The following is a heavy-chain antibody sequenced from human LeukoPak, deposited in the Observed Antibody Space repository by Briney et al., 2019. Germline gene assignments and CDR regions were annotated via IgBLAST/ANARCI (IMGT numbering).Heavy chain of an antibody. Sequence: SETLSLTCTVSGGSISSYYWSWIRQPPGKGLEWIGYVHNSGSTNYNPSLKSRVTISVDTSKNQFSLKLRSVTAADTAVYYCARGIRPFDYWGQGTLVTVSS. CDR3: ARGIRPFDY. J-gene: IGHJ4*02. V-gene: IGHV4-59*01. CDR1: GGSISSYY. D-gene: IGHD1-14*01. CDR2: VHNSGST.